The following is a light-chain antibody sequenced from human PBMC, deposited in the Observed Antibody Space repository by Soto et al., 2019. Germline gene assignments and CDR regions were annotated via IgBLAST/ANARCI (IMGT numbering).Light chain of an antibody. CDR1: QDISNY. CDR2: DAS. J-gene: IGKJ1*01. V-gene: IGKV1-33*01. CDR3: QQDYNLPRT. Sequence: DIQMTQSASSLSASVGDRVTITCQASQDISNYLNWYQQKPGKAPKLLIYDASSLESGVPSRFSGSGSGTEFTLTISSLQPEDFAVYYCQQDYNLPRTFGQGTKV.